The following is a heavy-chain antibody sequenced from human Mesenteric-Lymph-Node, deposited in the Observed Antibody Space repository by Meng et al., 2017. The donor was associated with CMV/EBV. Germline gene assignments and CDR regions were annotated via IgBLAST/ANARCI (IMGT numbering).Heavy chain of an antibody. CDR1: YTFTGYY. J-gene: IGHJ6*02. CDR3: ARGSYCSSTSCPYGMDV. V-gene: IGHV1-2*02. D-gene: IGHD2-2*01. CDR2: INPNSGGT. Sequence: YTFTGYYMHWVRQAPGQGLEWMGWINPNSGGTNYAQKFQGRVTMTRDTSISTAYMELSRLRSDDTAVYYCARGSYCSSTSCPYGMDVWGQGTTVTVSS.